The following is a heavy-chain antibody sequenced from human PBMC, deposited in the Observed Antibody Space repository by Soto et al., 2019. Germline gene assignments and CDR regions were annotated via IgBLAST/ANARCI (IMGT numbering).Heavy chain of an antibody. J-gene: IGHJ4*02. V-gene: IGHV4-39*01. CDR2: IYYSGST. CDR1: GGSISSSSYY. Sequence: QLQLQESGPGLVKPSETLSLTCSVSGGSISSSSYYWGWIRQPPGKGLQWIGTIYYSGSTYYNPSLKSRVTISVDTSKNQFSLKLSSVTAADTAVYYCASSDGGSTIDYWGRGALVTVSS. CDR3: ASSDGGSTIDY.